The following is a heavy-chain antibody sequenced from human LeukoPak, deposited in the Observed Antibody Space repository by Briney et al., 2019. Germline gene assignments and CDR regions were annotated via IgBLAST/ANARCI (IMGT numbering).Heavy chain of an antibody. V-gene: IGHV4-61*09. CDR1: GGSTSNGSYT. Sequence: SETLSLTCTVSGGSTSNGSYTWNWIRQPAGKGLEWIGQIYTSGSTNYRSSLTSRVTISRDTSKNQFSLKLSSVTAADTAVYYCARGIRIPVTGRYFYYYMDVWGNGTTVTVSS. J-gene: IGHJ6*03. CDR3: ARGIRIPVTGRYFYYYMDV. CDR2: IYTSGST. D-gene: IGHD6-19*01.